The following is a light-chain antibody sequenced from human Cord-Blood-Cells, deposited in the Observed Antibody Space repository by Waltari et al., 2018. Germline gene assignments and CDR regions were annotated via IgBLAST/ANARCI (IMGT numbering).Light chain of an antibody. CDR3: SSYTSSSTRV. CDR2: EVS. Sequence: QSALTPPATVPGPPGQSSTSSCTGTSRAVGGYNYLSWYQQHPGKAPTLMIYEVSNRPSGVSNRFSGSKSGNTASLTISGLQAEDEADYYCSSYTSSSTRVFGGGTKLTVL. V-gene: IGLV2-14*01. CDR1: SRAVGGYNY. J-gene: IGLJ3*02.